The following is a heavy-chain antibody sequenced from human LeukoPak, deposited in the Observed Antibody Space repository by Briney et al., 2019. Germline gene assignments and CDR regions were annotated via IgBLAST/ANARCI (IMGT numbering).Heavy chain of an antibody. CDR2: IWYDGRNK. CDR3: ARDGELLDAFDI. V-gene: IGHV3-33*01. J-gene: IGHJ3*02. CDR1: GFTFSNYD. D-gene: IGHD2-21*02. Sequence: GGSLRLSCAASGFTFSNYDMHWVRQAPGKGLEWVAVIWYDGRNKYYADSVKGRFTISRDNSKSTLYLQMNSLRADDTAVYYCARDGELLDAFDIWGQGTMVTVSS.